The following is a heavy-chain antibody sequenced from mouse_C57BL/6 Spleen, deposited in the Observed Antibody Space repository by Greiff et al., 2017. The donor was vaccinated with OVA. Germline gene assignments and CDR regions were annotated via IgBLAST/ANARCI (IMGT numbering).Heavy chain of an antibody. CDR1: GFNIKDYY. D-gene: IGHD3-1*01. J-gene: IGHJ2*01. CDR2: IDPEDGET. V-gene: IGHV14-2*01. CDR3: ARSGDYFDY. Sequence: EVQLQQSGAELVKPGASVKLSCTASGFNIKDYYMHWVKQRTEQGLEWIGRIDPEDGETKCAPKFQGKATITADTSSNTAYLQLSSLTSEDTAVYYCARSGDYFDYWGQGTTLTVSS.